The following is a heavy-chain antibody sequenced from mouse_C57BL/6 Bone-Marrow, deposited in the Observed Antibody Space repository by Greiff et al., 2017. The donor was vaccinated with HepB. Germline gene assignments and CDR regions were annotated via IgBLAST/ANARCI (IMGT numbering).Heavy chain of an antibody. CDR2: INPNNGGT. Sequence: VHVKQSGPELVKPGASVKIPCKASGYTFTDYNMDWVKQSHGKSLEWIGDINPNNGGTIYNQKFKGKATLTVDKSSSTAYMELRSLTSEDTAVYYCARILYYYGSSPYWYFDVWGTGTTVTVSS. D-gene: IGHD1-1*01. CDR3: ARILYYYGSSPYWYFDV. CDR1: GYTFTDYN. J-gene: IGHJ1*03. V-gene: IGHV1-18*01.